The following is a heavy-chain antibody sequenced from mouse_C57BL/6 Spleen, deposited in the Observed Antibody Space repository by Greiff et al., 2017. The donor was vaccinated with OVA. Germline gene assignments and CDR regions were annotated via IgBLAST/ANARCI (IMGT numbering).Heavy chain of an antibody. V-gene: IGHV5-9-1*02. D-gene: IGHD3-2*02. CDR3: TRAAQAYYFDY. CDR2: ISSGGDYI. CDR1: GFTFSSYA. J-gene: IGHJ2*01. Sequence: EVQVVESGEGLVKPGGSLKLSCAASGFTFSSYAMSWVRQTPEKRLEWVAYISSGGDYIYYADTVKGRFTISRDNARNTLYLQMSSLKSEDTAMYYCTRAAQAYYFDYWGQGTTLTVSS.